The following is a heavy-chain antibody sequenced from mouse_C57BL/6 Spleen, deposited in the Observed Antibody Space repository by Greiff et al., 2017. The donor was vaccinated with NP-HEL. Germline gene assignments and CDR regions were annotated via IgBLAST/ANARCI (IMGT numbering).Heavy chain of an antibody. CDR3: ARPDYYGSSYGYFDV. Sequence: EVQLQQSGPELVKPGASVKIPCKASGYTFTDYNMDWVKQSHGKSLEWIGDINPNNGGTIYNQKFKGKATLTVDKSSSTAYMELRSLTSEDTAVYYCARPDYYGSSYGYFDVWGTRTTVTVSS. D-gene: IGHD1-1*01. CDR2: INPNNGGT. V-gene: IGHV1-18*01. CDR1: GYTFTDYN. J-gene: IGHJ1*03.